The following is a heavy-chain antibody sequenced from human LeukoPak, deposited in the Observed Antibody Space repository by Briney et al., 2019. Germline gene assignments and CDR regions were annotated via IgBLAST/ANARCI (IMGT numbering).Heavy chain of an antibody. CDR1: GYTFTSYD. D-gene: IGHD6-13*01. CDR3: ARFQQLVV. V-gene: IGHV1-8*01. CDR2: MNPNSGNT. Sequence: ASVKVSCKASGYTFTSYDINWVRQSTGQGLEWMGWMNPNSGNTGYAHKFQGRVTITADKSTSTDYMELSSRRSEDTAVYYCARFQQLVVWGPGTLVTVSS. J-gene: IGHJ4*02.